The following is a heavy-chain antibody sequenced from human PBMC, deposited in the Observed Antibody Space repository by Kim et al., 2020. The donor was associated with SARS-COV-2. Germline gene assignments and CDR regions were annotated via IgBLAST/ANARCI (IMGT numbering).Heavy chain of an antibody. CDR2: ISSNGGST. Sequence: GGSLRLSCSASGFTFSSYAMHWVRQAPGKGLEYVSAISSNGGSTYYADSVKGRFTISRDNSKNTLYLQMSSLRAEDTAVYYCVKAGLLWFHAFDIWGQGTMVTVSS. J-gene: IGHJ3*02. V-gene: IGHV3-64D*06. D-gene: IGHD3-10*01. CDR3: VKAGLLWFHAFDI. CDR1: GFTFSSYA.